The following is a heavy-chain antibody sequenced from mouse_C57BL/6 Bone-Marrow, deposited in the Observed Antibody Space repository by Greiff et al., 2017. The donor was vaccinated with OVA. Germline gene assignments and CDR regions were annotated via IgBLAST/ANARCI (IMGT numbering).Heavy chain of an antibody. V-gene: IGHV1-69*01. J-gene: IGHJ3*01. CDR2: IDPSDSYT. Sequence: QVQLQQPGAELVMPGASVKLSCKASGYTFTSYWMHWVKQRPGQGLEWIGEIDPSDSYTNYNQKFKGKSTLTVDKSSSPAYMQLSSLTSEDSAVYYCARTAYYSNGAWFAYWGQGTLVTVSA. D-gene: IGHD2-5*01. CDR1: GYTFTSYW. CDR3: ARTAYYSNGAWFAY.